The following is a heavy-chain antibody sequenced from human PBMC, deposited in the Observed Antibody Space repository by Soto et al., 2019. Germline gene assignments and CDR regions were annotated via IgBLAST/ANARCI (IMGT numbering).Heavy chain of an antibody. D-gene: IGHD6-19*01. Sequence: SETLSLTCAVSGGSISSSNWWRRVRQPPGKGLEWIGEIYHSGSTNYNPSLRGRVTISVDKPKNQFSLKLSSVTAADTAVDYCARVVAGYYFDYWGQGTLVTVSS. V-gene: IGHV4-4*02. CDR3: ARVVAGYYFDY. CDR1: GGSISSSNW. J-gene: IGHJ4*02. CDR2: IYHSGST.